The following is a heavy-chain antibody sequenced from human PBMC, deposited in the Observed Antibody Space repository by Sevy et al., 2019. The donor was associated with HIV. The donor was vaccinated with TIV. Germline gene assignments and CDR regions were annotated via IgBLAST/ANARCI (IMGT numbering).Heavy chain of an antibody. D-gene: IGHD6-19*01. CDR3: ARHTPTVAGRGYFDY. CDR1: GYSFTSYW. J-gene: IGHJ4*02. Sequence: GESLKISCKGSGYSFTSYWIGWVRQMPGKGLEWMGMIYPGDSDTRYSPSFQGQVTISADKSISTAYLQWSSLKASDTAMYYCARHTPTVAGRGYFDYWGQGTLVTVSS. V-gene: IGHV5-51*01. CDR2: IYPGDSDT.